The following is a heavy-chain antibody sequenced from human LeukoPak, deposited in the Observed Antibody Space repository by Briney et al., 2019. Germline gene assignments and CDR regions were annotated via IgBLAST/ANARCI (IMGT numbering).Heavy chain of an antibody. J-gene: IGHJ3*02. CDR3: ARDSEASSAFDI. CDR2: ISSSSSTI. V-gene: IGHV3-48*01. CDR1: GFSFSTYA. Sequence: GGSLRLSCAASGFSFSTYAISWVRQAPGKGLEWVSYISSSSSTIYYADSVKGRFTISRDNAKNSLYLQMNSLRAEDTAVYYCARDSEASSAFDIWGQGTMVTVSS.